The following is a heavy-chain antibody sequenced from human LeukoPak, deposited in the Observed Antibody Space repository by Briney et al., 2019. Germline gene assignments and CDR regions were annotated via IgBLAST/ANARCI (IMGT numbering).Heavy chain of an antibody. V-gene: IGHV3-23*01. CDR1: GFTFSNFG. CDR3: AKDSGWIQFID. Sequence: GGSLRLSCAASGFTFSNFGMSWVRQAPGKGLGWVSTISGSGTITYYADSVKGRFIISRDNSKNTMYLQMNSLRAEDTGVYYCAKDSGWIQFIDWGQGTPVTVSS. D-gene: IGHD5-24*01. J-gene: IGHJ4*02. CDR2: ISGSGTIT.